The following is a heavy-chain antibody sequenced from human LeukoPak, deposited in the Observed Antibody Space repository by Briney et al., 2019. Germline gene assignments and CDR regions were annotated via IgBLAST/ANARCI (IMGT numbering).Heavy chain of an antibody. CDR2: ISSGSSYI. V-gene: IGHV3-21*01. CDR1: GFAFSSYS. Sequence: GGSLRLSCAASGFAFSSYSMNWVRQAPGKGLEWVSSISSGSSYIYYADSVKGRFTISRDNAKNSLYLRMNSLRAEDTAVYYCARVWEDDILTGYEYYFDYWGQGTLVTVSS. J-gene: IGHJ4*02. D-gene: IGHD3-9*01. CDR3: ARVWEDDILTGYEYYFDY.